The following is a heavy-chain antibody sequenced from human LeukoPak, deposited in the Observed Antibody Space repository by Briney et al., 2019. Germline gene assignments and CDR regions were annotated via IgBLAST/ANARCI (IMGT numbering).Heavy chain of an antibody. CDR3: AKIHWPNNDIFFDL. D-gene: IGHD3-9*01. J-gene: IGHJ4*02. Sequence: GGSLSLSCAASGFTFSSYAMNWVRQAPGKELEWVSTIKGSGDNTYYAVSVRGRFTITRDNSQNTVYLQMNGLRAEDTAVYFCAKIHWPNNDIFFDLWGQGTLVTVSS. CDR1: GFTFSSYA. V-gene: IGHV3-23*01. CDR2: IKGSGDNT.